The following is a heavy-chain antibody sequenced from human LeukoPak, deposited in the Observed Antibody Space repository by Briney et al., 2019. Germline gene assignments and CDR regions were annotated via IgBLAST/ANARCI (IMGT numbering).Heavy chain of an antibody. Sequence: PGGSLRLSCAASGFTFSSYWMSWVRQAPGKGLEWVANIKQDGSEKYYLDPVKGRFTISRDNAKNSLYLQMNSLRAEDTAVYYCARAYYDFWSGYYSYYYYGMDVWGQGTTVTVSS. CDR3: ARAYYDFWSGYYSYYYYGMDV. V-gene: IGHV3-7*03. J-gene: IGHJ6*02. CDR1: GFTFSSYW. CDR2: IKQDGSEK. D-gene: IGHD3-3*01.